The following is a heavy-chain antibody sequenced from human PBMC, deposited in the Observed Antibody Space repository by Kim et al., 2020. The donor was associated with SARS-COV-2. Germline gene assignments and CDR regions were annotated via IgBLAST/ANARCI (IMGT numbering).Heavy chain of an antibody. J-gene: IGHJ4*02. CDR3: AKGPGRGHFDY. V-gene: IGHV3-23*03. Sequence: GGSLRLSCAASGFTFSSYAMSWVRQAPGKGLEWVSVIYSGGSSTYYADSVKGRFTISRDNSKNTLYLQMNSLRAEDTAVYYCAKGPGRGHFDYWGQGTLVTVSS. D-gene: IGHD2-15*01. CDR2: IYSGGSST. CDR1: GFTFSSYA.